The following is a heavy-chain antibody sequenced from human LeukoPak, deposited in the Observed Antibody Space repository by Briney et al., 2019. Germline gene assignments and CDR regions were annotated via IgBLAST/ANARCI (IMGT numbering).Heavy chain of an antibody. CDR1: GFTFSSYA. CDR2: MSGSGGST. Sequence: GGSLRLSCAASGFTFSSYAMSWVRQAPGKGLEWVSAMSGSGGSTYYADSVKGRFTISRDNSKNTLYLQMNSLRAEDTAVYYCAKDLVRWLQLAPGAFDIWGQGTMVTVSS. J-gene: IGHJ3*02. D-gene: IGHD5-24*01. CDR3: AKDLVRWLQLAPGAFDI. V-gene: IGHV3-23*01.